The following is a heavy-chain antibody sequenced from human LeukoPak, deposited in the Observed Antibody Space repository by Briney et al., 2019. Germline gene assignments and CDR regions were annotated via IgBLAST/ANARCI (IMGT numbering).Heavy chain of an antibody. CDR3: AKGDDYGEDYYYMDV. J-gene: IGHJ6*03. D-gene: IGHD4-17*01. Sequence: GGSLRLSCAASGFTFSSYALRWVRQAPGKGLEWVSVISSSGGSTYYADSVKGRFTISRDNSKNTLYLQMNSLRAEDTAVYYCAKGDDYGEDYYYMDVWGKGTTVTVSS. CDR1: GFTFSSYA. V-gene: IGHV3-23*01. CDR2: ISSSGGST.